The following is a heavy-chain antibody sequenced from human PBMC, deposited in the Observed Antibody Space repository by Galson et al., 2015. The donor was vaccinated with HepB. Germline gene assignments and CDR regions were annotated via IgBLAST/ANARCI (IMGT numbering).Heavy chain of an antibody. D-gene: IGHD4-23*01. CDR1: GGTFSSYA. J-gene: IGHJ3*02. V-gene: IGHV1-69*13. CDR2: IIPIFGTA. CDR3: ARDHDYGGSFDI. Sequence: SVKVSCKASGGTFSSYAISWVRQAPGQGLEWMGGIIPIFGTANYAQKFQGRVTITADESTSTAYMELSSLRSEDTAVYYCARDHDYGGSFDIWGQGTMVTVSS.